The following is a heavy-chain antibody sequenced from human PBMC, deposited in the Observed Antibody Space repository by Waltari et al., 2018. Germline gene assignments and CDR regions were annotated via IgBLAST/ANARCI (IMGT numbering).Heavy chain of an antibody. J-gene: IGHJ6*02. CDR3: ARRGSGWPYYYYGMDV. Sequence: QLQLQESGPGLVKPSETLSLTCTVSGGSISSSSYYWGWIRQPPGKGLEWIGSIYYSGSTYYNPSRKSRVTISVDTSKNQFSLKLSSVTAADTAVYYCARRGSGWPYYYYGMDVWGQGTTVTVSS. CDR1: GGSISSSSYY. V-gene: IGHV4-39*01. CDR2: IYYSGST. D-gene: IGHD6-19*01.